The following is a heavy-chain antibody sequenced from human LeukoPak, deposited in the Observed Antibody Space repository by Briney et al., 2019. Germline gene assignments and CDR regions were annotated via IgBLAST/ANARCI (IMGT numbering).Heavy chain of an antibody. CDR1: GFTFSNFW. D-gene: IGHD6-19*01. V-gene: IGHV3-7*03. CDR2: IKPDGSDR. CDR3: AGGLFAGGWYPDYFDY. J-gene: IGHJ4*02. Sequence: GGSLRLSCTASGFTFSNFWMSWVRQAPGKGLEGVANIKPDGSDRYYVDSMEGRFTISRDNAKNSLYLQMNSLRAEDTAVYYCAGGLFAGGWYPDYFDYWGQGTLVTVSS.